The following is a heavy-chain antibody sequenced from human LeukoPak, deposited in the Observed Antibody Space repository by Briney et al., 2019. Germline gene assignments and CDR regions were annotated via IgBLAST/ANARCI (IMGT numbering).Heavy chain of an antibody. D-gene: IGHD6-19*01. J-gene: IGHJ4*02. V-gene: IGHV1-2*02. CDR3: ARDRGGSGWYLGPYFDY. Sequence: GASVKVSCKASGYTFTGYYMHWVRQAPGQGLEWMGWINPNSGGTNYAQKFQGRVTMTRDTSISTAYMELSRLRSDDTAVYYCARDRGGSGWYLGPYFDYWGQGTLVTVSS. CDR1: GYTFTGYY. CDR2: INPNSGGT.